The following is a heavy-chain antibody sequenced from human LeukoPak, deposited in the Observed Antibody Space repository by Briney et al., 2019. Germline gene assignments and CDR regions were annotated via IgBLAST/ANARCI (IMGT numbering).Heavy chain of an antibody. Sequence: KPSETLSLTGSVSGGSINSHYWSWIRQPPGKRLEWIGYIFNTGNTNYNPSLASRVTMSVDTSRAQFFLRLSPVTAADTAIYYCASRPADTTWYGVFDYWSQGTLVTVSS. J-gene: IGHJ4*02. D-gene: IGHD3-10*01. V-gene: IGHV4-59*11. CDR1: GGSINSHY. CDR3: ASRPADTTWYGVFDY. CDR2: IFNTGNT.